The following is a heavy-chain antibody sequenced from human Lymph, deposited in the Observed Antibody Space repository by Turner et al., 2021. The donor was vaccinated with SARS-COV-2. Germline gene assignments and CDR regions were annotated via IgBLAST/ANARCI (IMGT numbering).Heavy chain of an antibody. CDR3: AREKLGELFDY. D-gene: IGHD3-10*01. Sequence: EVQLVEYGGGLVKPGGSLRLSCAASGFTFSSYSMNWVRQAPGKGLEWVSSISSRGSYIYYADSVKGRFTISRDNAKNSLYLQMNSLRADDTAVYYCAREKLGELFDYWGQGTLVTVSS. V-gene: IGHV3-21*01. CDR1: GFTFSSYS. J-gene: IGHJ4*02. CDR2: ISSRGSYI.